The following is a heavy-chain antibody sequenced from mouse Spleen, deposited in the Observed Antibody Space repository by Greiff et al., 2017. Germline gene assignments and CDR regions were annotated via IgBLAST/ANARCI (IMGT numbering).Heavy chain of an antibody. CDR3: ARSSGYYGPLFAY. CDR1: GYTFTDYN. D-gene: IGHD1-1*01. Sequence: VQLQQSGPELVKPGASVKIPCKASGYTFTDYNMDWVKQSHGKSLEWIGDINPNNGGTIYNQKFKGKATLTVDKSSSTAYMELRSLTSEDTAVYYCARSSGYYGPLFAYWGQGTLVTVSA. J-gene: IGHJ3*01. CDR2: INPNNGGT. V-gene: IGHV1-18*01.